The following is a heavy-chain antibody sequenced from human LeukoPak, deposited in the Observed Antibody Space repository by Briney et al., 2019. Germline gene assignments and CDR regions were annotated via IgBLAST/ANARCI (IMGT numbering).Heavy chain of an antibody. Sequence: SVKVSCKASGGTFSSYAINWVRQAPGQGLEWMGRIIPILGIANYAQKFKGRVTITADKSTSTAYMEMSSLRAEDTAVYYCARDRDYYGSGTYPGGFGPWGQGTLVTVSS. CDR1: GGTFSSYA. J-gene: IGHJ5*02. CDR2: IIPILGIA. D-gene: IGHD3-10*01. CDR3: ARDRDYYGSGTYPGGFGP. V-gene: IGHV1-69*04.